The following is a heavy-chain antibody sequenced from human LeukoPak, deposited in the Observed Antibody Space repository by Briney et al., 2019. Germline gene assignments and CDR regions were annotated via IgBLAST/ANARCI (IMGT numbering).Heavy chain of an antibody. CDR1: GFTFSSYA. D-gene: IGHD3-3*01. Sequence: GGSLRLSCGASGFTFSSYAMSWVRQAPGKGLEWVSAISGSGGSTYYADSVKGRFTISRDNSKNTLYLQMNSLRAEDTAVYYCAKPGEEDFWSGYHYFDYWGQGTLVTVSS. J-gene: IGHJ4*02. CDR2: ISGSGGST. V-gene: IGHV3-23*01. CDR3: AKPGEEDFWSGYHYFDY.